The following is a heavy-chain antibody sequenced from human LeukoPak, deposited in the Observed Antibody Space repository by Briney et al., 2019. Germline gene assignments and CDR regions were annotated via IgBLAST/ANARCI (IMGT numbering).Heavy chain of an antibody. CDR2: INPNSGGT. V-gene: IGHV1-2*06. D-gene: IGHD2-15*01. CDR3: ARALCSGGSCYIDY. J-gene: IGHJ4*02. Sequence: ASVKVSCKASGYTFTGYYIHWVRQAPGQGLEWMGRINPNSGGTDCAQKFQGRVTMTRDTSISTAYMELSRLRSDDTAVYYCARALCSGGSCYIDYWGQGTLVTVSS. CDR1: GYTFTGYY.